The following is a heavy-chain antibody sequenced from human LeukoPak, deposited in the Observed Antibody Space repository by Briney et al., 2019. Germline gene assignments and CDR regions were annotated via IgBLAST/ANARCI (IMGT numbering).Heavy chain of an antibody. CDR1: GGSFSGYY. V-gene: IGHV4-34*01. CDR3: ARERVGYDSSGYYWRSKDYYYYMDV. Sequence: SETLSLTCAVYGGSFSGYYWSWIRQPPGKGLEWIGEINHSGSTNYNPSLKSRVTISVDTSKNQFSLKLSSVTAADTAVYYCARERVGYDSSGYYWRSKDYYYYMDVWGKGTTVTVSS. D-gene: IGHD3-22*01. J-gene: IGHJ6*03. CDR2: INHSGST.